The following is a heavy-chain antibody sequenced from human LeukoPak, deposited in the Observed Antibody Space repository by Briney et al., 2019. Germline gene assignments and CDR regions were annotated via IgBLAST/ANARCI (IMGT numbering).Heavy chain of an antibody. CDR2: ISGSGGST. J-gene: IGHJ4*02. D-gene: IGHD3-16*01. CDR1: GFTFSSYA. CDR3: ARASWVSSTDAVR. V-gene: IGHV3-23*01. Sequence: GGSLRLSCAASGFTFSSYAMSWVRQAPGKGLEWVSAISGSGGSTYYADSVKGRFTISRDNSKNTLYLQMNSLRVEDTAVYYCARASWVSSTDAVRWGQGTLVTVSS.